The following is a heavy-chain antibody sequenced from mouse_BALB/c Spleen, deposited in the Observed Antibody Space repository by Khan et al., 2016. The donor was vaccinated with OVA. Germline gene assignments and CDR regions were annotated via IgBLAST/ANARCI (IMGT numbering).Heavy chain of an antibody. Sequence: QIQLVQSGPEMKKPGETVKISCKASGYTFTNYGMNWVKQSPGKALKWMGWINTFTGEPTYADDFKGRFAFSLETSASTASLQLNNLKNEDTATYSCARPPYFSYSLDHWGQGTSVTVSS. V-gene: IGHV9-3-1*01. CDR2: INTFTGEP. D-gene: IGHD2-12*01. CDR1: GYTFTNYG. CDR3: ARPPYFSYSLDH. J-gene: IGHJ4*01.